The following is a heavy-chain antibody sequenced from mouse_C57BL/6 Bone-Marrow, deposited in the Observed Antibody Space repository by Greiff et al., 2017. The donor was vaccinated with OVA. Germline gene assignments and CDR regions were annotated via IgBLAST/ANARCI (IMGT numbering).Heavy chain of an antibody. J-gene: IGHJ2*01. D-gene: IGHD1-1*01. V-gene: IGHV14-4*01. CDR1: GFNIKDDY. CDR3: TGYGSSLYFDY. CDR2: IDPENGDT. Sequence: VHVKQSGAELVRPGASVKLSCTASGFNIKDDYMHWVKQRPEQGLEWIGWIDPENGDTEYASKFQGKATITADTSSNTAYLQLSSLTSEDTAVYYCTGYGSSLYFDYWGQGTTLTVSS.